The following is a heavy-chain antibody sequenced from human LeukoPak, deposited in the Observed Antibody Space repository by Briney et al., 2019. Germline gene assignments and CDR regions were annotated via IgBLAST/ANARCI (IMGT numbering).Heavy chain of an antibody. CDR3: ARTVNYDFWSGYYIYYYYMDV. D-gene: IGHD3-3*01. Sequence: ASVKVSCKASGGTFSSYAISWGRQAPGQGLEWMGGIIPIFGTANYAQKFQGRVTITTDESTSTAYMELSSLRSEDTAVYYCARTVNYDFWSGYYIYYYYMDVWGKGTTVTVSS. CDR2: IIPIFGTA. CDR1: GGTFSSYA. V-gene: IGHV1-69*05. J-gene: IGHJ6*03.